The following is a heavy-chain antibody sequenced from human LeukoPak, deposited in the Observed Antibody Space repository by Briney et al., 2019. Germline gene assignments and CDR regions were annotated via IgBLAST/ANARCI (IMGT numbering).Heavy chain of an antibody. V-gene: IGHV3-21*01. Sequence: GGSLRLSCAASGFTFSSYSMNWVRQAPGKGLEWVSSISSSSSYIYYADSVKGRFTISRDNAKNSLYLQMNSLRAEDTAVYYCARDSPLARDALDIWGQGTMVTVSS. D-gene: IGHD3-16*01. CDR2: ISSSSSYI. CDR3: ARDSPLARDALDI. CDR1: GFTFSSYS. J-gene: IGHJ3*02.